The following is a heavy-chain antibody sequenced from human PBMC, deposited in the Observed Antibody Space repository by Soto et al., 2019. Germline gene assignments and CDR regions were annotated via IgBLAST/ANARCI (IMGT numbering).Heavy chain of an antibody. CDR2: MSYDGNSK. D-gene: IGHD2-21*01. V-gene: IGHV3-30-3*01. Sequence: QMQLVESGGGVVQPGRSLRLSCAASGFTFSSYSMHWVRQAPGKGLEWVAAMSYDGNSKYFADSVKGRFTISRDNSKNTLSLQMNSLGAEDSAEYYCARGRTVRDHDDFDLWGQGTLVTVSS. CDR3: ARGRTVRDHDDFDL. J-gene: IGHJ4*02. CDR1: GFTFSSYS.